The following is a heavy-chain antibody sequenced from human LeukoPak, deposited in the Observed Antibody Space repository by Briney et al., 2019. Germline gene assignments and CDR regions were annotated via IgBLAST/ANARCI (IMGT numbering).Heavy chain of an antibody. CDR2: IKQDGSEK. Sequence: LPGGSLRLSCAASGFTFSSYWMSWVRQAPGKGLEWVANIKQDGSEKYYVDSVKGRFTISRDNAKNSLYLQMNSLRAEDTAVYYCASLGDDYVWGSYRYLDYWGQGTLVTVSS. J-gene: IGHJ4*02. CDR3: ASLGDDYVWGSYRYLDY. CDR1: GFTFSSYW. D-gene: IGHD3-16*02. V-gene: IGHV3-7*01.